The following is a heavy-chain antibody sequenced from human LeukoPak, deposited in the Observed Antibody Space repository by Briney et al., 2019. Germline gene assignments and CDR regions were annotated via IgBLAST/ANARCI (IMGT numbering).Heavy chain of an antibody. CDR3: ARDHSSASYTYYYYYMDV. Sequence: PSETLSLTCAVFGGSFSGYYWSWIRQPPGKGPEWIGEINHSGSTNYNPSLKSRVTISVDTSKNQFSLKLNSVSAADTAVYFCARDHSSASYTYYYYYMDVWGKGTTVTVSS. D-gene: IGHD1-26*01. CDR1: GGSFSGYY. CDR2: INHSGST. V-gene: IGHV4-34*01. J-gene: IGHJ6*03.